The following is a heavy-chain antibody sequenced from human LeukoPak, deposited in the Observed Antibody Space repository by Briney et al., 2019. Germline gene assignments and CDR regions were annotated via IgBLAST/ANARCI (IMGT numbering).Heavy chain of an antibody. CDR2: MNPNSGNT. Sequence: VSVKVSCKASGYTFTSYDINWVRQATGQGLEWMGWMNPNSGNTGYAQKFQGRVTMTRNTSISTAYMELSNLRSEDTAVYYCARGKTIAAAGGYWFDPWGQGTLVTVSS. V-gene: IGHV1-8*01. CDR3: ARGKTIAAAGGYWFDP. D-gene: IGHD6-13*01. J-gene: IGHJ5*02. CDR1: GYTFTSYD.